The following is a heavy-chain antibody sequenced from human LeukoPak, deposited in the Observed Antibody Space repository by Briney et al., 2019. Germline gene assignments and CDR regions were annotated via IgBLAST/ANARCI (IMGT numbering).Heavy chain of an antibody. D-gene: IGHD6-13*01. CDR3: ARSGASSTWSLDY. Sequence: PSETLSLTCTVSGGSVSSGNYHWSWIRQPPGKGLEWIGYMYYSGSTNYNPSLESRVTMSVDTSKNHFSLNLNSVTAADTAVYYCARSGASSTWSLDYWGQGTLVTVSS. CDR1: GGSVSSGNYH. CDR2: MYYSGST. V-gene: IGHV4-61*01. J-gene: IGHJ4*02.